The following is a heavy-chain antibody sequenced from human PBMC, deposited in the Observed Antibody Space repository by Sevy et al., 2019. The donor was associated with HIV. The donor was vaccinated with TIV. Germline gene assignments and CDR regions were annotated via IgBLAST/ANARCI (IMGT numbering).Heavy chain of an antibody. V-gene: IGHV4-38-2*02. J-gene: IGHJ4*02. CDR2: IHHSGIT. CDR3: ARDRKYPLYYFDY. CDR1: GYSIRNGYY. D-gene: IGHD6-6*01. Sequence: SETLSLTCTVSGYSIRNGYYWAWIRQPPGKGLEWIGSIHHSGITHYNPSLKIRVIISVDTSKNQVSLELSSVTAADTAMYYCARDRKYPLYYFDYWGQGILVTVSS.